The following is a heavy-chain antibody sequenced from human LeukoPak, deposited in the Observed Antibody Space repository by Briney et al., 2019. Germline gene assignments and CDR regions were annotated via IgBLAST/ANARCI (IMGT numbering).Heavy chain of an antibody. CDR2: INPHSGGT. J-gene: IGHJ4*02. CDR3: ARAGPEYCYGAGSYVD. Sequence: GASVKVSCKASGYTFTGYYMHWVRQAPGQGLEWRGRINPHSGGTNYAQKFQGRVTMTRATSISTAYMELRRLRSDDTAVYYCARAGPEYCYGAGSYVDWGQGTLVTVSS. V-gene: IGHV1-2*06. CDR1: GYTFTGYY. D-gene: IGHD3-10*01.